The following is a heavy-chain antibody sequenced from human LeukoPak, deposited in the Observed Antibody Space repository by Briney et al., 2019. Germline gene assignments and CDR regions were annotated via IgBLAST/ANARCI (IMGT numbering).Heavy chain of an antibody. CDR1: GGSFSGYY. V-gene: IGHV4-34*01. CDR2: INHSGST. J-gene: IGHJ4*02. CDR3: VRGQGPTPTK. Sequence: SETLSLTCAVYGGSFSGYYWSWIRQPPGKGLEWIGEINHSGSTNYNPSLKSRVTISVDTSKNQFSLKLSSVTAADTAVYYCVRGQGPTPTKWGQGTLVTVSS.